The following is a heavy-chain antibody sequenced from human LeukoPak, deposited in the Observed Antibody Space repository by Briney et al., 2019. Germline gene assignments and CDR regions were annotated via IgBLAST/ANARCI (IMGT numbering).Heavy chain of an antibody. CDR1: GGSISSYY. Sequence: SETLSLTCTVSGGSISSYYWSWIRQPPGKGLEWIGRFYPGGSTDYNLSLKSRVTMSVDTSNYQFSLKLRSVTAADTAVYYCARGAGPFDYWSQGTLVTVSS. CDR2: FYPGGST. J-gene: IGHJ4*02. V-gene: IGHV4-4*07. D-gene: IGHD6-19*01. CDR3: ARGAGPFDY.